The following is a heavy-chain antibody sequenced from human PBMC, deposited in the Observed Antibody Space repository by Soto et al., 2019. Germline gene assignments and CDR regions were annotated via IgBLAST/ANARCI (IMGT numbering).Heavy chain of an antibody. J-gene: IGHJ6*02. CDR2: IYPGDSDT. D-gene: IGHD6-13*01. V-gene: IGHV5-51*01. CDR3: ARLRRPSSSWYPYGMDV. CDR1: GYSFTSYW. Sequence: GESLKISWKGSGYSFTSYWIGWVRQMPGKGLEWMGIIYPGDSDTRYSPSFQGQVTISADKSISTAYLQWSSLKASDTAMYYCARLRRPSSSWYPYGMDVWGQGTTVTVSS.